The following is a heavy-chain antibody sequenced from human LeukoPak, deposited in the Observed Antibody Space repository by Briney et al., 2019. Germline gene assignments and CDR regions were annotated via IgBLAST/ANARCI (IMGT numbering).Heavy chain of an antibody. J-gene: IGHJ4*02. D-gene: IGHD1-26*01. CDR1: GFTFSSYA. V-gene: IGHV3-64D*09. CDR3: VKTSGSPKGYFDF. Sequence: WGSLSLSCSASGFTFSSYAMYWVRQAPGKGLEYVSGININGDSTFYADSVKGGFTISRDNSKNSLYLQMSSLRAEDTALYYCVKTSGSPKGYFDFWGQRSLVTVST. CDR2: ININGDST.